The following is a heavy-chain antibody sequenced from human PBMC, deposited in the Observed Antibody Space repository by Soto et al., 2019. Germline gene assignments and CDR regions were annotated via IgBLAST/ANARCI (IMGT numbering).Heavy chain of an antibody. D-gene: IGHD6-13*01. V-gene: IGHV4-34*01. CDR3: ARGLSSWYRGWFDP. Sequence: SDTLSLTCAVYGGSFSGYYWSWIRQPPGKGLEWIGEINHSGSTNYNPSLKSRVTISVDTSKNQFSLKLSSVTAADTAVYYCARGLSSWYRGWFDPWGQGTLVT. CDR1: GGSFSGYY. CDR2: INHSGST. J-gene: IGHJ5*02.